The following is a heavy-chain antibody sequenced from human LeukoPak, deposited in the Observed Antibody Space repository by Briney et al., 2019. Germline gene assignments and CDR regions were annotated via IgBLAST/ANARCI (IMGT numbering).Heavy chain of an antibody. CDR1: GFTFSSYG. D-gene: IGHD2-15*01. Sequence: PGRSLRLSCAASGFTFSSYGMHWVRQAPGKGLEWVAVISYDGSNKYYADSVKGRFTISRDNSKNTLYLQMNSLRAEDTAVYYCAKGSGSGGRFSDYWGQGTLVTVSS. CDR3: AKGSGSGGRFSDY. V-gene: IGHV3-30*18. CDR2: ISYDGSNK. J-gene: IGHJ4*02.